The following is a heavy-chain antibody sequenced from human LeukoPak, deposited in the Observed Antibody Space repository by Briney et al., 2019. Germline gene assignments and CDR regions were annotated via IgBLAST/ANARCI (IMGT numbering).Heavy chain of an antibody. CDR2: IWYDGSNK. CDR1: GFTFSSYG. J-gene: IGHJ4*02. V-gene: IGHV3-33*01. CDR3: ARDGVMDDSSPSLDY. Sequence: PGGSLRLSCAASGFTFSSYGMHWVRQAPGKGLEWVAVIWYDGSNKYYADSVKGRFTISRDNSKNTLYLQMNSLRAEDTAVYYCARDGVMDDSSPSLDYWGQGTLVTVSS. D-gene: IGHD3-22*01.